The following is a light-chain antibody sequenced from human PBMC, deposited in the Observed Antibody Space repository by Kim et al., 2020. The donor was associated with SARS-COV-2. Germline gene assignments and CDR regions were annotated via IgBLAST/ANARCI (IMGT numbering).Light chain of an antibody. J-gene: IGKJ1*01. CDR1: QSVHSDS. Sequence: EIVLTQSPCSLSLSPGERATLSCRASQSVHSDSLAWYQHRPGQAPMLLIYSASTRATGIPDRFSGSASGTDFTLTISRLEPEDFAAYFCQHYGGSPWTFGQGTKVDIK. CDR2: SAS. CDR3: QHYGGSPWT. V-gene: IGKV3-20*01.